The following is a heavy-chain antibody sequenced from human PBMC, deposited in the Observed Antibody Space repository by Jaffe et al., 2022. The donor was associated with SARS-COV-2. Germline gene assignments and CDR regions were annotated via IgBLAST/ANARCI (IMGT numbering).Heavy chain of an antibody. J-gene: IGHJ5*02. CDR3: ATHMGAGGKGPVRGFDP. Sequence: EVQLVQSGAEVRKPGESLKISCKGSAYSFNTFWIGWVRQMPGKGLEWMGVIYPADSDTRYSPSFQGQVTISADKSINTAYLQWSSLQASDTAMYYCATHMGAGGKGPVRGFDPWGQGTLVTVSS. CDR2: IYPADSDT. CDR1: AYSFNTFW. D-gene: IGHD3-16*01. V-gene: IGHV5-51*01.